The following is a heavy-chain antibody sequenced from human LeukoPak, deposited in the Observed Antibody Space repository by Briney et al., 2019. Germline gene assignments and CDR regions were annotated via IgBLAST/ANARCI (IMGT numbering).Heavy chain of an antibody. Sequence: SETPSLTCAVSGGSISSNDYSWSWIRQPPGKGLEWIGYIYHGGSTYYNPSLKSRVTISVDRSKNQFSLKLTSVTAADTAVYYCARAPYGGNSAFDYWGQGTLVTVSS. CDR1: GGSISSNDYS. CDR3: ARAPYGGNSAFDY. J-gene: IGHJ4*02. D-gene: IGHD4-23*01. CDR2: IYHGGST. V-gene: IGHV4-30-2*01.